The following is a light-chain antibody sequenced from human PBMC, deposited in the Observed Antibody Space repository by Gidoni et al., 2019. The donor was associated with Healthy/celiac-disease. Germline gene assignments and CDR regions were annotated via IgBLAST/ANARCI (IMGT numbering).Light chain of an antibody. CDR2: DNN. Sequence: QSVLTQPPSVYAAPGQKVTISCSGSSSNIGNNYVSWYQQLPGTAPKLLIYDNNKRPSGIPDRFSGSKSGTSATLGITGLQTGDEADYYCGTWDSSLSAVVFGGGTKLTV. CDR3: GTWDSSLSAVV. J-gene: IGLJ2*01. V-gene: IGLV1-51*01. CDR1: SSNIGNNY.